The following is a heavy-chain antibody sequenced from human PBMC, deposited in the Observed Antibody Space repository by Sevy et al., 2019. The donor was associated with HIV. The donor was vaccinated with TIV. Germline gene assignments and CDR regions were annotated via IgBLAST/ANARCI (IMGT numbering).Heavy chain of an antibody. J-gene: IGHJ6*02. Sequence: GGSLRLSCAASGFTFSSYAMHWVRQAPGKRLEWVAVISYDGSNKYYADSVKGRFTISRDNSKNTLYLQMNSLRAEDTAVYYCARDSFGGYCSSTSCYNGMDVWGQGTTVTVSS. D-gene: IGHD2-2*02. CDR3: ARDSFGGYCSSTSCYNGMDV. CDR2: ISYDGSNK. V-gene: IGHV3-30-3*01. CDR1: GFTFSSYA.